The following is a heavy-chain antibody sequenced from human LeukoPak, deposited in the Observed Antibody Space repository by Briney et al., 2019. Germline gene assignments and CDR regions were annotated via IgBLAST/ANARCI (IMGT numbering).Heavy chain of an antibody. J-gene: IGHJ5*02. CDR1: GGSISSSSYY. D-gene: IGHD6-19*01. CDR3: ARARYSGWYAHNWFDP. CDR2: IYYSGST. V-gene: IGHV4-39*07. Sequence: SETLSLTCTVSGGSISSSSYYWGWIRQPPGKGLEWIGSIYYSGSTYYNPSLKSRVTISVDTSKNQFSLKLSSVTAADTAVYYCARARYSGWYAHNWFDPWGQGTLVTVSS.